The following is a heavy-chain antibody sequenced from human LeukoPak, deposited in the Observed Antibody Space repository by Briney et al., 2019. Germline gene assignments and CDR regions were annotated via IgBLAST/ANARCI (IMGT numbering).Heavy chain of an antibody. Sequence: GGSLRLSCVASGFTFSTYSMNWVRQAPGKGLEWVSSISSSSSYIYYADSVKGRFTISRDNAKNSLYLQMNSLRAEDTAVYYCARGGVIDSSGYYLGAHAFDIWGQGTMVTVSS. V-gene: IGHV3-21*01. D-gene: IGHD3-22*01. CDR1: GFTFSTYS. J-gene: IGHJ3*02. CDR2: ISSSSSYI. CDR3: ARGGVIDSSGYYLGAHAFDI.